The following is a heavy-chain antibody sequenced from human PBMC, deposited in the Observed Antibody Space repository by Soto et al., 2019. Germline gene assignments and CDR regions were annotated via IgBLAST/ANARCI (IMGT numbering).Heavy chain of an antibody. V-gene: IGHV4-59*01. Sequence: QVQLQESGPGLVKPSETLSLTCTVSGGSISSYYWSWIRQPPGKGLEWIGYIYYSGSTNYNPSLKRRVTISVDTSKNQFSLKLSSVTAADTAVYYCARYRGGSFYFDYWGQGTLVTVSS. CDR3: ARYRGGSFYFDY. J-gene: IGHJ4*02. CDR1: GGSISSYY. CDR2: IYYSGST. D-gene: IGHD1-26*01.